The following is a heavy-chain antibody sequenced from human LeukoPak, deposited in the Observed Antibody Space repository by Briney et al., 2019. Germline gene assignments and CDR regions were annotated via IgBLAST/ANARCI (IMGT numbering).Heavy chain of an antibody. CDR1: GGSVSSRSCH. D-gene: IGHD4-17*01. J-gene: IGHJ4*02. V-gene: IGHV4-39*01. Sequence: SETLSLTCSVSGGSVSSRSCHWGWIRQPPGKGLEWIGSIYYSGNTYYSPSLKSRVTISVDTSKDQFSLKLTSVTAADTAVYYCARSNGDYFAFIDYWGQGTLVTVSS. CDR3: ARSNGDYFAFIDY. CDR2: IYYSGNT.